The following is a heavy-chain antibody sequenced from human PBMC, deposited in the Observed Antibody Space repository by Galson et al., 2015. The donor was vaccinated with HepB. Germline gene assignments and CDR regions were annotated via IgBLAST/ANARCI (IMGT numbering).Heavy chain of an antibody. CDR2: ISYDGSNK. CDR3: ARDLNCGGDCYSVDY. D-gene: IGHD2-21*02. V-gene: IGHV3-30*03. CDR1: GFTFSSYG. J-gene: IGHJ4*02. Sequence: SLRLSCAASGFTFSSYGMHWVRQAPGKGLEWVAVISYDGSNKYYADSVKGRFTISRDNSKNTLYLQMNSLRAEDTAVYYCARDLNCGGDCYSVDYWGQGTLVTVSS.